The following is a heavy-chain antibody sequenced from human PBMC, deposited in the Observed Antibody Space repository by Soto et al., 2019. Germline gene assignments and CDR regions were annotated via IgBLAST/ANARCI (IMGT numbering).Heavy chain of an antibody. CDR2: IYYSGST. CDR3: ARVRSGPRTYYFDY. Sequence: SETLSLTCTVSGGSISSYYWSWIRQPPGKGLEWIGYIYYSGSTNYNPSLKSRVTISVDTSKNQFSLKLSSVTAADTAVYYCARVRSGPRTYYFDYWGQGTLVTVSS. CDR1: GGSISSYY. J-gene: IGHJ4*02. V-gene: IGHV4-59*01. D-gene: IGHD3-3*01.